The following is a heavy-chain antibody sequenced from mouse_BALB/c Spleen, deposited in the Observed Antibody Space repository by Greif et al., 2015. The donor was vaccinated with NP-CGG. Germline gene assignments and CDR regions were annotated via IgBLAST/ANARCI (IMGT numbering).Heavy chain of an antibody. Sequence: EVQGVESGGGLVQPGGSRKLSCAASGFTFSSFGMHWVRQAPEKGLEWVAYIRSGSSTIYYADTAKGRFTISRDNPKNPLFLQMTSLMTEDTAMYYCARSEFYRYYFVYCGQGTTLTVSS. CDR2: IRSGSSTI. CDR1: GFTFSSFG. V-gene: IGHV5-17*02. J-gene: IGHJ2*01. D-gene: IGHD2-14*01. CDR3: ARSEFYRYYFVY.